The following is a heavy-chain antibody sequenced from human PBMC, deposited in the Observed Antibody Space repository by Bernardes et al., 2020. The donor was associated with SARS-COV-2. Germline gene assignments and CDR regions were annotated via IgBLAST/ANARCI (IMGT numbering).Heavy chain of an antibody. D-gene: IGHD3-10*01. CDR1: GGSIGSYY. Sequence: LFLTSTFSGGSIGSYYWALIRQPPGKGLEWIGYIYYSGTTNYNPSLKSRVTISVDRSQNQFSLNLSSVTPADTAVYYCARDLSHLVRRGFDLWGRGTLVTVSS. V-gene: IGHV4-59*01. CDR3: ARDLSHLVRRGFDL. J-gene: IGHJ2*01. CDR2: IYYSGTT.